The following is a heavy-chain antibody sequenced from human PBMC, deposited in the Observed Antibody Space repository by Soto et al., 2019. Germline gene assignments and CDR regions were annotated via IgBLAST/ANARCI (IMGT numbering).Heavy chain of an antibody. CDR3: ARGSHFDSSGFVY. D-gene: IGHD3-22*01. Sequence: NPSETLSLTCTVSGASITPYYWSWIRQPPGKGLEWIGYIYYSGSTNYNPSLKSRVNISADKSKNQFSLNLRSVTAADTAVYYCARGSHFDSSGFVYRGPGALVTVSS. CDR2: IYYSGST. J-gene: IGHJ4*02. CDR1: GASITPYY. V-gene: IGHV4-59*01.